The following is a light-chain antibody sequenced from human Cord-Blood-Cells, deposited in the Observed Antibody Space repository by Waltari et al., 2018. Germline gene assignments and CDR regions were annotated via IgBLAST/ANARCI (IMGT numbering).Light chain of an antibody. Sequence: SALTQPRSVSGPPGQSVTIPCTGTTRDVGGYTHVPWYQQHPGKAPKLMIYDVSKRPSGVPDRFSGSKSGNTASLTISGLQAEDEADYYCCSYAGSYTVVFGGGTKLTVL. CDR1: TRDVGGYTH. J-gene: IGLJ2*01. V-gene: IGLV2-11*01. CDR3: CSYAGSYTVV. CDR2: DVS.